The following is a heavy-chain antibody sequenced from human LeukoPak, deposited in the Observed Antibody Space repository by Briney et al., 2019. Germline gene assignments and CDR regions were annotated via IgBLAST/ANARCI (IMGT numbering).Heavy chain of an antibody. V-gene: IGHV4-59*01. J-gene: IGHJ6*03. CDR3: ARDFMVRGDQVNYYYYYMDV. CDR1: GGSISNYY. CDR2: ISDSGTT. Sequence: TSETLSLTCTVSGGSISNYYWSWIRQPPGKGLVWIGYISDSGTTNYNPSLKSRVTTSLDTSKNQFSLQLRSVTAADTAVYYCARDFMVRGDQVNYYYYYMDVWGTGATITVSS. D-gene: IGHD3-10*01.